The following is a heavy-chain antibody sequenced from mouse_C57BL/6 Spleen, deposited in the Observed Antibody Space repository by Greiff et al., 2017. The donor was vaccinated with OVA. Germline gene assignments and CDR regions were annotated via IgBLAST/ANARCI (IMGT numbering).Heavy chain of an antibody. V-gene: IGHV1-19*01. Sequence: EVQLQQSGPVLVKPGASVKMSCKASGYTFTDYYMNWVKQSHGKSLEWIGVINPYNGGTSYNQKFKGKATLTVDKSSSTAYMELNSLTSEDSAVYYCARSQLRLQHYFDYWGQGTTLTVSS. D-gene: IGHD3-2*02. J-gene: IGHJ2*01. CDR2: INPYNGGT. CDR1: GYTFTDYY. CDR3: ARSQLRLQHYFDY.